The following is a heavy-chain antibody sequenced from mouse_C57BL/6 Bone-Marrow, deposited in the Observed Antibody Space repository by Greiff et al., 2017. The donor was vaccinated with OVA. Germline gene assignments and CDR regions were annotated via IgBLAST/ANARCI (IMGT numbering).Heavy chain of an antibody. CDR2: IYPGSGST. CDR1: GYTFTSYW. V-gene: IGHV1-55*01. D-gene: IGHD1-1*01. J-gene: IGHJ3*01. Sequence: QVQLQQPGAELVKPGASVKMSCKASGYTFTSYWITWVKQRPGQGLEWIGDIYPGSGSTNYNEKFKSKATLTVDTSSSTAYMQLSSLTSEDSGVYYCARSTTVVEGWVAYWGQGTLVTVSA. CDR3: ARSTTVVEGWVAY.